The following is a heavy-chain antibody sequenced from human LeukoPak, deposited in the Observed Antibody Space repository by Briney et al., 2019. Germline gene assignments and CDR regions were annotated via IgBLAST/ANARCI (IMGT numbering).Heavy chain of an antibody. J-gene: IGHJ4*02. CDR1: GFTFSDYY. D-gene: IGHD6-13*01. CDR2: ISSSGSTI. Sequence: GGSLRLSCAASGFTFSDYYMSWIRQAPGKGLEWVSYISSSGSTIYYADSVKGRFTISRDNSKNTLYLQMNSLRAEDTAVYYCAKGGAQEGQQLVLGPKLKKPGHDRSGSYVDIRLFDYWGQGTLVTVSS. V-gene: IGHV3-11*01. CDR3: AKGGAQEGQQLVLGPKLKKPGHDRSGSYVDIRLFDY.